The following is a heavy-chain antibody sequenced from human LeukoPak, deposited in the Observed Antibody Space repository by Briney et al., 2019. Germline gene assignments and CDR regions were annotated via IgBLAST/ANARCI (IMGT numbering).Heavy chain of an antibody. CDR3: AKSPLPLWSDSGNDAFDI. CDR2: ISGSGGST. Sequence: SGGSLRLSCAASGFTFSSYAMTWVRQAPGKGLEWVSGISGSGGSTYYADSVKGRFTISRDNSKNTLYLQMNSLRAEDTAVYYCAKSPLPLWSDSGNDAFDIWGQGTMVTVSS. J-gene: IGHJ3*02. V-gene: IGHV3-23*01. D-gene: IGHD4-17*01. CDR1: GFTFSSYA.